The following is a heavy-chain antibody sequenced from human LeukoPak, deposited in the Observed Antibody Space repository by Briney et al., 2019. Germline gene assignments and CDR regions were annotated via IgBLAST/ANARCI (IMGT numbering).Heavy chain of an antibody. CDR3: ARHADSGFGELAFDY. Sequence: KPSETLSLTCEVYGESFSDYYWSWIRQPPGKGLEWIGDISRDGSANYNPSLKSRVTISVDTAKNQLSLKLTSVTDADTAVYYCARHADSGFGELAFDYWGQGTLVTVSS. V-gene: IGHV4-34*01. CDR1: GESFSDYY. D-gene: IGHD3-10*01. CDR2: ISRDGSA. J-gene: IGHJ4*02.